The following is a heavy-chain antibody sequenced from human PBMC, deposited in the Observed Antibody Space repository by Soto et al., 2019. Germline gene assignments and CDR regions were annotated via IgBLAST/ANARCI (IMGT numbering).Heavy chain of an antibody. D-gene: IGHD4-4*01. CDR3: ARLLMTTVTTIDP. CDR1: GGSISSSSYY. CDR2: IYYSGST. V-gene: IGHV4-39*01. J-gene: IGHJ5*02. Sequence: SETLSLTCTVSGGSISSSSYYWGWIRQPPGKGLEWIGSIYYSGSTYYNPSLKSRVTISVDTSKNQFSLKLSSVTAADTAVYYCARLLMTTVTTIDPWGQGTLVTVSS.